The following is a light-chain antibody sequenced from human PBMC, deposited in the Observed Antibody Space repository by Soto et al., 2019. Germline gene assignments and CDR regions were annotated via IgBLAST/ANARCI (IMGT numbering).Light chain of an antibody. CDR3: QQYKNCPPIT. V-gene: IGKV3-15*01. CDR2: GAS. Sequence: EIVMTQSPATLSVSPGERATLSCRASQSVSSNLAWYQQKPGQAPRRLIYGASTRATGIPARFSGSGSGTEFTLTISSLQSEDFAVYYCQQYKNCPPITFGGGTKVEIK. CDR1: QSVSSN. J-gene: IGKJ4*01.